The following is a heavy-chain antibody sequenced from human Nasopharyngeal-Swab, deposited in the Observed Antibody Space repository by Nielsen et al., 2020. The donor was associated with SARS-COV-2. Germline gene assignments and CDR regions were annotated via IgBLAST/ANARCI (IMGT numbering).Heavy chain of an antibody. V-gene: IGHV4-30-2*01. CDR1: GGSISSGGYY. CDR3: ARQTQLLAFDI. J-gene: IGHJ3*02. Sequence: SETLSLTCAVSGGSISSGGYYWSWIRQPPGQGLEWIGYIYHSGSTYYNPSLKSRVTISVDRSKNQFSLKLSSVTAADTAVYYCARQTQLLAFDIWGQGTMVTVSS. CDR2: IYHSGST. D-gene: IGHD1-7*01.